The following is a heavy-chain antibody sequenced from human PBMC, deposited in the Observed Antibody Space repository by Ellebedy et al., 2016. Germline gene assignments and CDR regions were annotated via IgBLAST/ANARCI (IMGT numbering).Heavy chain of an antibody. D-gene: IGHD2-21*02. J-gene: IGHJ4*02. CDR3: ARDRVAYCGGDCYSSFDY. CDR2: INSDGSST. V-gene: IGHV3-74*01. Sequence: GGSLRLSCAASGFTFSSYWMHWVRQAPGKGLVWVSRINSDGSSTSYADSVKGRFTISRDNAKNTLYLQMNSLRAEDTAVYYCARDRVAYCGGDCYSSFDYWGQGTLVTVSS. CDR1: GFTFSSYW.